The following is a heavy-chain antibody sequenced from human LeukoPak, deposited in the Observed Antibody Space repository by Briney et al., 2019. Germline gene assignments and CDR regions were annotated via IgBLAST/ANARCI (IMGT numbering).Heavy chain of an antibody. CDR1: GISVSSIY. D-gene: IGHD6-13*01. CDR3: ARDIGSSAGFDY. V-gene: IGHV3-66*01. CDR2: IYSVGST. Sequence: RGGSLRLSCAASGISVSSIYVSWVRQARGKGLEWVSVIYSVGSTDYADSVKGRFTISRDNSKNTVYLQMNSLRAEDTAVYYCARDIGSSAGFDYWGQGTLVTVSS. J-gene: IGHJ4*02.